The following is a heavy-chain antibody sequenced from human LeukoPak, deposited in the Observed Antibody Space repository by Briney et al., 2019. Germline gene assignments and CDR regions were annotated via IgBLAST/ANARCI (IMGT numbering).Heavy chain of an antibody. CDR1: GFTFSSNW. CDR2: ISSDGSNI. D-gene: IGHD3-10*01. CDR3: ARDQYGSTDY. V-gene: IGHV3-74*01. Sequence: GGSLRLSCTASGFTFSSNWMHWVRQAPGKGLVGVSHISSDGSNIRYADSVKGRFTTSRDNAKNTLYLQMNSLRTEDTAVYYCARDQYGSTDYWGQGTLVTVSP. J-gene: IGHJ4*02.